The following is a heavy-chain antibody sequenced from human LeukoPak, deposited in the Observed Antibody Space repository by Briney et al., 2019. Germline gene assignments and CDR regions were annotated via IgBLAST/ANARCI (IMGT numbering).Heavy chain of an antibody. Sequence: SVKVSCKASGGTFRSYTISWVRQAPGQGLEWMGRIIPILGIANYAQKFQGRVTITADKSTSTAYMELSSLRSEDTAVYYCARSPSGSYYNFDYWGQGTLVTVSS. CDR3: ARSPSGSYYNFDY. CDR1: GGTFRSYT. V-gene: IGHV1-69*02. CDR2: IIPILGIA. D-gene: IGHD1-26*01. J-gene: IGHJ4*02.